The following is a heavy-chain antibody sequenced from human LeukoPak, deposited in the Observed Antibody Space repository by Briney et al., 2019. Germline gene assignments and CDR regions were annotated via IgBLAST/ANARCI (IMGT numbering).Heavy chain of an antibody. Sequence: GGSLRLSCAASGFTFSSYAMHWVRQAPGKGLEWVAVISYDGSNKYYADSVKGRFTISRDNSKNTLYLQMNSLRAEDTAVYYCAREGVRTAMVTVGAFDIWGQGTMVTVSS. CDR1: GFTFSSYA. D-gene: IGHD5-18*01. V-gene: IGHV3-30-3*01. CDR2: ISYDGSNK. CDR3: AREGVRTAMVTVGAFDI. J-gene: IGHJ3*02.